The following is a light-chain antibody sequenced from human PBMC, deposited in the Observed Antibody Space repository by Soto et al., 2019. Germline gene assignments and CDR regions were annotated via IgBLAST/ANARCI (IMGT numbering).Light chain of an antibody. J-gene: IGKJ1*01. CDR3: LQDYGDSWT. CDR1: ESVGSTY. CDR2: SAS. Sequence: EIVMTQSPAILSVSPGERATLSCRASESVGSTYLAWYQQKPGQAPRLLIYSASSRATGIPDRFSGSRSGTEFTLTISSLQPEDFASYYCLQDYGDSWTFGQGTKVDIK. V-gene: IGKV3D-7*01.